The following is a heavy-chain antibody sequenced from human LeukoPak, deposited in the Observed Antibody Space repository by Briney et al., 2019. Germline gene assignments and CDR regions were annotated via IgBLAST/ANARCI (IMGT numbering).Heavy chain of an antibody. CDR3: AGDDGFSCYSY. Sequence: GGSLRLSCAASGFTFSSYWMTWVRQAPGKGLEWVANMNLDGSEKFYVDSVKGRFTISRDNAKNSLFLQMNSLTAEDTAVYYCAGDDGFSCYSYWGQGTLVTVSS. V-gene: IGHV3-7*01. D-gene: IGHD3/OR15-3a*01. CDR1: GFTFSSYW. CDR2: MNLDGSEK. J-gene: IGHJ4*02.